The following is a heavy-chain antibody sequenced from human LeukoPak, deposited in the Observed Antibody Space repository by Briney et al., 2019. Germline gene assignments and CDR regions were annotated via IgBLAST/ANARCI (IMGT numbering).Heavy chain of an antibody. J-gene: IGHJ6*02. Sequence: PSETLSLTCTVSGGSISSYYWSWLRQPPGKGLEWIGYIYYSGSTNYNPSLKSRVTISVVTSKNQFSLKLSSVTAADTAVYYCARHIDYYDSSGYYYGYYGMDVWGQGTTVTVSS. CDR1: GGSISSYY. V-gene: IGHV4-59*08. CDR3: ARHIDYYDSSGYYYGYYGMDV. D-gene: IGHD3-22*01. CDR2: IYYSGST.